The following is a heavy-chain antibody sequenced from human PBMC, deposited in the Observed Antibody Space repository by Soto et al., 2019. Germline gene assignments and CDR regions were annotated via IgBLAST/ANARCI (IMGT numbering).Heavy chain of an antibody. V-gene: IGHV1-3*01. CDR1: GYTFTSYA. Sequence: GASVKVSCKASGYTFTSYAMHWVRQAPGQRLEWMGWINAGNGNTKYSQKFQGRVTITRDTSASTAYMELSSLRSEDKAVYYCARDPSYYGMDVWGQGTTVNVSS. CDR3: ARDPSYYGMDV. CDR2: INAGNGNT. J-gene: IGHJ6*02.